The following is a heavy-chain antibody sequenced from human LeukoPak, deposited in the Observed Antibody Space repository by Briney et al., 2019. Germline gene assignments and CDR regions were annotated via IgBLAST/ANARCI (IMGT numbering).Heavy chain of an antibody. CDR1: GGSITDSY. V-gene: IGHV4-59*01. CDR2: ISYSGST. J-gene: IGHJ3*02. D-gene: IGHD3-16*01. CDR3: ARTFFPLAFDI. Sequence: SETLSLTCTVSGGSITDSYWSWIRQSPGKGLEWIGYISYSGSTYYNPSLKSRVTISVDTSKNQFSLKLSSATAADTAVYYCARTFFPLAFDIWGQGTMVTVSS.